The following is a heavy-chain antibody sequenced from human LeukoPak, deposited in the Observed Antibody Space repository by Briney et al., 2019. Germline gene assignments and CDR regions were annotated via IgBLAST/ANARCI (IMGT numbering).Heavy chain of an antibody. V-gene: IGHV4-59*01. CDR2: IYYSGST. CDR3: ARAGGYLGYMDV. D-gene: IGHD5-18*01. Sequence: SETLSLTCTVSGGSISSYYWSWIRQPPGKGLEWIGYIYYSGSTNYNPSLKSRVTISMDTSQNQFSLKLSSVTAADTAVYYCARAGGYLGYMDVWGKGTTVTISS. CDR1: GGSISSYY. J-gene: IGHJ6*03.